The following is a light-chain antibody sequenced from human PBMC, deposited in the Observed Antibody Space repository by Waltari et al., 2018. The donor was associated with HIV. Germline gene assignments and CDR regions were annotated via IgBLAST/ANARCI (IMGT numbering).Light chain of an antibody. V-gene: IGLV7-46*01. CDR3: LLSYDGNVV. J-gene: IGLJ2*01. CDR1: AGVVTRGPF. CDR2: DSN. Sequence: QPVVTQEPSFTVSPGGTVILTFASRAGVVTRGPFPYWFQQRPGQAPRTLIFDSNNRYSWTPARFTGSFLGGKAVLTLTGARPEDDADYFCLLSYDGNVVFGGGTKLTVL.